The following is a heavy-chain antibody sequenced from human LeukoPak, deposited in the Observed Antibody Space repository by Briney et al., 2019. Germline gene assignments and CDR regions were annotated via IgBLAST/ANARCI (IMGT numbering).Heavy chain of an antibody. Sequence: GGSLRLSCVASGFTFSSYAMSWVSQAPGKGLEWVPVVSGGGHNTYYADSVKGRFTISRDNSKNTLYLQMNSLRAEDTAVYYCARDGIVGSPLFKFDYWGQGTLVTVSS. J-gene: IGHJ4*02. CDR2: VSGGGHNT. D-gene: IGHD1-26*01. CDR1: GFTFSSYA. V-gene: IGHV3-23*01. CDR3: ARDGIVGSPLFKFDY.